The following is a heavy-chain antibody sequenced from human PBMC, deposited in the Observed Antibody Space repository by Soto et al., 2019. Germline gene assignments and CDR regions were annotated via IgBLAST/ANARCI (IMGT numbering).Heavy chain of an antibody. CDR3: ARCGGARGSSSSGGYFDY. CDR1: GFTFSSYA. CDR2: ISYDGSNK. J-gene: IGHJ4*02. V-gene: IGHV3-30*04. D-gene: IGHD6-6*01. Sequence: GGSLRLSCAASGFTFSSYAMHWVRQAPGKGLEWVAVISYDGSNKYYADSVKGRFTISRDNSKNTLYLQMNSLRAEDTAVYYCARCGGARGSSSSGGYFDYWGQGTLVTVSS.